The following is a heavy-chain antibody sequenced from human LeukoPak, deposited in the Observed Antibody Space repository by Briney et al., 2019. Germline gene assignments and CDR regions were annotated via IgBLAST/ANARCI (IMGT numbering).Heavy chain of an antibody. V-gene: IGHV3-74*01. CDR1: GFTFSNYW. CDR2: IKSDGSET. Sequence: GGSLRLSCAASGFTFSNYWMHWVRQGPGKGLMWVSRIKSDGSETSSAESLEGRFTISRDNARNMSYLQMNSLRPEDTAIYYCTSDRVLYGLDVWGQGTTVTVSS. CDR3: TSDRVLYGLDV. J-gene: IGHJ6*02.